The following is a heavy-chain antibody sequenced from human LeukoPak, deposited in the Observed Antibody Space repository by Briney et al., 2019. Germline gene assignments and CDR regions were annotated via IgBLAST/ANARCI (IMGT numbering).Heavy chain of an antibody. D-gene: IGHD3-16*01. J-gene: IGHJ4*02. CDR3: ASLYLGN. Sequence: PGGSLRLSCAASGFTFSSYWMDWVRQAPGKGLEWVANIKQDGSGMYYVDSVKGRFTISRDNSKNTLYLQMNSLRAADTAVYYCASLYLGNWGQGTLVTVSS. CDR1: GFTFSSYW. CDR2: IKQDGSGM. V-gene: IGHV3-7*01.